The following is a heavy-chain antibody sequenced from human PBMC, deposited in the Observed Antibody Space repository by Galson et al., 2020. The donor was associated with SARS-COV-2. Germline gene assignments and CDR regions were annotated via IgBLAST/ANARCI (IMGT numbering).Heavy chain of an antibody. Sequence: GESLKISCAASGFTFTSYAMTWVRQPPGKGLEWVSSLSSGGSSTYSADSVMGRFIVSRDNSKNMLFLQMNSLRAEDTAIYYCARSMGGSTWFRGGDYLGQGTLVTVSS. CDR2: LSSGGSST. CDR3: ARSMGGSTWFRGGDY. CDR1: GFTFTSYA. V-gene: IGHV3-23*01. J-gene: IGHJ4*02. D-gene: IGHD6-13*01.